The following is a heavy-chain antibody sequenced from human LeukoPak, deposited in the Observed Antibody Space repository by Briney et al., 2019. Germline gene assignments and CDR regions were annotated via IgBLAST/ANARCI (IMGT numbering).Heavy chain of an antibody. CDR3: ARDIPWGGYDY. J-gene: IGHJ4*02. V-gene: IGHV4-59*01. CDR2: IYYSGST. D-gene: IGHD7-27*01. CDR1: GGSISSYY. Sequence: SETLSLTCTVSGGSISSYYWSWIRQPPGKGLEWIGYIYYSGSTNYNPSLKSRVTISVDTSKNQFSLKLSSVTAADTAVYYCARDIPWGGYDYWGQGTLVTVSS.